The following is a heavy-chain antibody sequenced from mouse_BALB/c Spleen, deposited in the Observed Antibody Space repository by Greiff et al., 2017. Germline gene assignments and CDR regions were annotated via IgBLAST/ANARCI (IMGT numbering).Heavy chain of an antibody. J-gene: IGHJ3*01. CDR3: ARSGGNYVGAWFAY. V-gene: IGHV5-17*02. Sequence: DVQLVESGGGLVQPGGSRKLSCAASGFTFSSFGMHWVRQAPEKGLEWVAYISSGSSTIYYADTVKGRFTISRDNPKNTLFLQMTSLRSEDTAMYYCARSGGNYVGAWFAYWGQGTLVTVSA. CDR1: GFTFSSFG. D-gene: IGHD2-1*01. CDR2: ISSGSSTI.